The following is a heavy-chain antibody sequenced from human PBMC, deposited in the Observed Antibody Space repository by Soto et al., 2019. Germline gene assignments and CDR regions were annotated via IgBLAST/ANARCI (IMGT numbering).Heavy chain of an antibody. CDR2: TRNKANSYTT. CDR3: ARDGVYDYYYGMDV. V-gene: IGHV3-72*01. CDR1: GFTFSDHY. D-gene: IGHD6-13*01. J-gene: IGHJ6*02. Sequence: EVQLVESGGGLVQPGGSLRLSCAASGFTFSDHYMDWVRQAPGKGLEWVGRTRNKANSYTTEYAASVKGRFTISRDDSKTSLYLQMNSLKTEDTAVYYCARDGVYDYYYGMDVWGQGTTVTVSS.